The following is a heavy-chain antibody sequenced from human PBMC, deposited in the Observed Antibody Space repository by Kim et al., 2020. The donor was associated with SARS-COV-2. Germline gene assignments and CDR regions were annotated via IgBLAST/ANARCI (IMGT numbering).Heavy chain of an antibody. D-gene: IGHD4-17*01. V-gene: IGHV3-48*04. Sequence: GGSLRLSCAASEFTFSNYSMNWVRQAPGKGLEWVSYISTITTTIYYADSVKGRFTISSDNAKNSLYLQMNSLRAEDTAVYYCARNRYGDYDFYYWGQGTLGTVSS. CDR2: ISTITTTI. CDR3: ARNRYGDYDFYY. J-gene: IGHJ4*02. CDR1: EFTFSNYS.